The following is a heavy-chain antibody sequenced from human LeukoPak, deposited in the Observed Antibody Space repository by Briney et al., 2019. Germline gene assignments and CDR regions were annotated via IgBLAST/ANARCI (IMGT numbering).Heavy chain of an antibody. V-gene: IGHV3-7*01. J-gene: IGHJ1*01. CDR1: GFTFSNYW. CDR2: IKQDGIDK. CDR3: ARCSSGYYCDHFQT. D-gene: IGHD3-22*01. Sequence: GGSLRLSCTASGFTFSNYWMTWIRQAPGKGLEWVANIKQDGIDKYYVDSVEGRFTVSRDNTKNSLFLQMHSLGVEDTAVYYCARCSSGYYCDHFQTWGQGSLVTVSS.